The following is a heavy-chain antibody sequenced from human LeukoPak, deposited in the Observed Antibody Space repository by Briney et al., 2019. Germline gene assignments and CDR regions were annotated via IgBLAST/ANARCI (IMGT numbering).Heavy chain of an antibody. D-gene: IGHD3-16*01. Sequence: PSETLSLTCAVYGGSFSGYYWSWIRQPPGKGLEWIGEINHSGSTNYNPSLKSRVTISVDTSKNQFSLKLSSVTAADTAVYYCARGRGVWGLWGQGTMVTVSP. CDR3: ARGRGVWGL. CDR1: GGSFSGYY. V-gene: IGHV4-34*01. J-gene: IGHJ3*01. CDR2: INHSGST.